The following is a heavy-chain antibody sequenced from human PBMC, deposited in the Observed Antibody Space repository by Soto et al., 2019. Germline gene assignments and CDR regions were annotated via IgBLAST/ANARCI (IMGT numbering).Heavy chain of an antibody. CDR2: IYYTRTH. CDR1: GVSISSGAYY. J-gene: IGHJ6*02. D-gene: IGHD3-3*01. Sequence: KTSETLSLTCTVSGVSISSGAYYWRRIRQSPGKGLEWIGNIYYTRTHYYNPSLKSRAISSVNTTNNHFSLKVSSVTAADTANYYFARVPRLILAIDVWGPGTTVTVSS. CDR3: ARVPRLILAIDV. V-gene: IGHV4-30-4*01.